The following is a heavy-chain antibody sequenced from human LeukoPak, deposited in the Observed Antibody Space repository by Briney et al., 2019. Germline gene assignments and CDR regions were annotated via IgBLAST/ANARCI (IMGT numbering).Heavy chain of an antibody. CDR1: GFTLRSYV. Sequence: GGSLRLSCVASGFTLRSYVMNWVRQTPGKGLGWVSSISGSGDSTFYADSVKGRFSISRDNSKNTLYLQVNGLRTEDTAVYYCAKDRLLNCRGDCYIFDYWGQGTVVTVSS. V-gene: IGHV3-23*01. J-gene: IGHJ4*02. CDR3: AKDRLLNCRGDCYIFDY. CDR2: ISGSGDST. D-gene: IGHD2-21*02.